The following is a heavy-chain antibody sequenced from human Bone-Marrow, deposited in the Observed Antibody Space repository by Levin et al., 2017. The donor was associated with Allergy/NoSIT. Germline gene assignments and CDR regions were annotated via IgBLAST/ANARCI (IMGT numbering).Heavy chain of an antibody. Sequence: PAASVKVSCKASGYTFTSYAMHWVRQAPGQGLEWMGWINAGNGNTKYSQRFQGRVIITWDTSTTTAYMELSSLGPEDTAVYYCARAAVNGGTCYSYWGQGTLVTVSS. CDR3: ARAAVNGGTCYSY. CDR2: INAGNGNT. D-gene: IGHD2-15*01. V-gene: IGHV1-3*01. J-gene: IGHJ4*02. CDR1: GYTFTSYA.